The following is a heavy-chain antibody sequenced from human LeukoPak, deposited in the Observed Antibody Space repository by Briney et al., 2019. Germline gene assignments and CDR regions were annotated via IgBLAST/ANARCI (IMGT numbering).Heavy chain of an antibody. J-gene: IGHJ6*02. D-gene: IGHD2-21*01. CDR1: GFTFGDYA. CDR3: TCGGPHYYYYGMDV. V-gene: IGHV3-49*04. CDR2: IRSKAYGGTT. Sequence: HPGGSLRLSCTASGFTFGDYAMSWVRQAPGKGLEWVGFIRSKAYGGTTEYAASVKGRFTISRDDSKSIAYLQMNSLKTEDTAVYYCTCGGPHYYYYGMDVWGQGTTVTVSS.